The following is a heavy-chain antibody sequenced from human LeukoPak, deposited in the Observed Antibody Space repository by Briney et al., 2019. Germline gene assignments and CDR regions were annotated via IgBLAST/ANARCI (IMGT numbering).Heavy chain of an antibody. D-gene: IGHD1-14*01. Sequence: GGSLRLSCAASGFTFTNYGIHWVRQAPGKGLEWVAFIRYDGSNKYYADSVKGRFTISRDNSKNTLYLQMNGLRADDTAVYYCAKGNAITPDYWGQGTLVTVSS. CDR3: AKGNAITPDY. CDR1: GFTFTNYG. J-gene: IGHJ4*02. CDR2: IRYDGSNK. V-gene: IGHV3-30*02.